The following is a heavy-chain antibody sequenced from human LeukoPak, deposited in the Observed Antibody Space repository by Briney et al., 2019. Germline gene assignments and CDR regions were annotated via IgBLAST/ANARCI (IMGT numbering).Heavy chain of an antibody. D-gene: IGHD3-3*01. CDR1: GFTFSSYA. CDR2: ISYDGSNK. J-gene: IGHJ3*02. CDR3: AGGYYDFWSGYLGAFDI. V-gene: IGHV3-30*04. Sequence: PGGSLRLSCAASGFTFSSYAMHWVRQAPGKGLEWVAVISYDGSNKYYADSVKGRFTISRDNSKNTLYLQMNSLRAEDTAVYYCAGGYYDFWSGYLGAFDIWGQGTMVTVSS.